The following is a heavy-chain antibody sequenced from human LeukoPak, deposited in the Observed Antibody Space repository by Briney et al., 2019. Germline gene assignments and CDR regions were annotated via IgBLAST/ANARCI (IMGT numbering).Heavy chain of an antibody. D-gene: IGHD6-19*01. Sequence: GASVKASCKASGYTFTGYYMHWVRQAPGQGLEWMGWINPNSGGTNYAQKFQGRVTMTRDTSISTAYMELSRLRSDDTAVYYCARGYSSGWYVSFNYWGQGTLVTVSS. V-gene: IGHV1-2*02. CDR2: INPNSGGT. CDR1: GYTFTGYY. CDR3: ARGYSSGWYVSFNY. J-gene: IGHJ4*02.